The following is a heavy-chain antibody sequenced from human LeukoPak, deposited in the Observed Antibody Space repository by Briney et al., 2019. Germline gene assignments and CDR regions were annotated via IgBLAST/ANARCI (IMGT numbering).Heavy chain of an antibody. CDR3: ASYTYYYDSSGLPDY. V-gene: IGHV1-18*01. J-gene: IGHJ4*02. CDR1: GYPFSSYG. Sequence: ASVKVSFKASGYPFSSYGISWVRQAPGQGLEWMGWISAYNGNTNYAQKLQGRVTMTTDTSTSTAYMELRSLRSDDTAVYYCASYTYYYDSSGLPDYWGQGTLVTVSS. CDR2: ISAYNGNT. D-gene: IGHD3-22*01.